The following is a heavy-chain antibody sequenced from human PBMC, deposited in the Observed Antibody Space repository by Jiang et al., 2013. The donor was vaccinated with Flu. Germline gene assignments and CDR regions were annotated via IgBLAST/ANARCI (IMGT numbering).Heavy chain of an antibody. Sequence: SGAEVKKPGSSVKVSCKASGGTFSSYAISWVRQAPGQGLEWMGGIIPIFGTANYAQKFQGRVTITADESTSTAYMELSSLRSEDTAVYYCARVRRLTVTTAHAFFDYWGQGTLVTVSS. CDR3: ARVRRLTVTTAHAFFDY. V-gene: IGHV1-69*01. CDR2: IIPIFGTA. J-gene: IGHJ4*02. D-gene: IGHD4-17*01. CDR1: GGTFSSYA.